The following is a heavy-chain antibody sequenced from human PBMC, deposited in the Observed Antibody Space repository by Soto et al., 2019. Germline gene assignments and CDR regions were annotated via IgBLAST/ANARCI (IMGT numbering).Heavy chain of an antibody. CDR2: IKSKTDGGTT. CDR1: GFTFSNAW. D-gene: IGHD3-22*01. J-gene: IGHJ3*02. V-gene: IGHV3-15*01. Sequence: PGGSLRLSCAASGFTFSNAWMSWVRHAPGKGLEWVGRIKSKTDGGTTDYAAPVKGRFTISRDDSKNTLYLQMNSLKTEDTAVYYCTTLSSPYYYDSSGYYDDAFDIWGQGTMVTVSS. CDR3: TTLSSPYYYDSSGYYDDAFDI.